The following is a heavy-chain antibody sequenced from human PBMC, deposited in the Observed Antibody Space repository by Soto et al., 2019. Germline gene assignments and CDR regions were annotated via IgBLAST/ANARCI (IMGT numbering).Heavy chain of an antibody. Sequence: SETLSLTCAVSGVSIGSDAYYWSWIRQHPGKGLEWVGFISHRGNTYYNPSLKSRLTLSVDMSKNQFSLKLTSVTAADTAVYFCARYRFTATWSKFGYWGQGTLVTVSS. D-gene: IGHD3-16*02. CDR2: ISHRGNT. J-gene: IGHJ4*02. CDR3: ARYRFTATWSKFGY. CDR1: GVSIGSDAYY. V-gene: IGHV4-31*11.